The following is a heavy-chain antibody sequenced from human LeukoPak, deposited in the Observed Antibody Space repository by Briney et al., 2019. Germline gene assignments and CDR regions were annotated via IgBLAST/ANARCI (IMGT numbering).Heavy chain of an antibody. CDR1: GGSISSDTYS. V-gene: IGHV4-30-2*01. Sequence: PSETLSLTCAVSGGSISSDTYSGSWIRQPPGKGLEGIGYIYHSGSTYYNPSLKSRITIAVDKSQNHFSRKLSSVAGADTAVYYCARGKDGYQYWYFDVWGRGTLITVSS. J-gene: IGHJ2*01. CDR2: IYHSGST. D-gene: IGHD5-24*01. CDR3: ARGKDGYQYWYFDV.